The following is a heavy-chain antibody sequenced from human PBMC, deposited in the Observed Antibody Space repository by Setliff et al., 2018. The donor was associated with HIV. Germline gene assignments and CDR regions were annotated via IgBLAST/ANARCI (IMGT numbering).Heavy chain of an antibody. Sequence: ASVKVSCKASGYGFASYGIAWVRQAPGQGLEYVGWVSGYNGDTVYAQSFQGKVTMTTDRSTTTGYMELRSLRSDDTAIYYCARDGGSYLRYFDYWGQGTLVTVSS. V-gene: IGHV1-18*01. D-gene: IGHD1-26*01. CDR3: ARDGGSYLRYFDY. J-gene: IGHJ4*02. CDR2: VSGYNGDT. CDR1: GYGFASYG.